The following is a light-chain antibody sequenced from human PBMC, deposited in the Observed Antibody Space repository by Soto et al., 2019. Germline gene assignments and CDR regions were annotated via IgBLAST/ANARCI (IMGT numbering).Light chain of an antibody. CDR1: SSNVGSYKL. J-gene: IGLJ1*01. Sequence: QSVLTQPASVSGSPGQSITISCTGTSSNVGSYKLVSWYQQHPGKAPKLMIYEVSNRPSGVSNRFSGSKSGNTASLTISGLQAEDETDYYCFSYTSSGTYVFGTGTKLTVL. CDR3: FSYTSSGTYV. V-gene: IGLV2-14*02. CDR2: EVS.